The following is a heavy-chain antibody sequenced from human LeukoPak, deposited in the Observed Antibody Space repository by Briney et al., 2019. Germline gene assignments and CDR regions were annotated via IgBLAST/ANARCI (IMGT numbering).Heavy chain of an antibody. Sequence: PSETLSLTCAVYGGSFSGYYWSWVRQPPGKGLEWIGEINHSGSTNHNPSLKSRVTISVDTSKNQFSLKLSSVTAADTAVYYCARGLVATIRARTWYYGMDVWGQGTTVTVSS. J-gene: IGHJ6*02. CDR1: GGSFSGYY. CDR2: INHSGST. D-gene: IGHD5-12*01. V-gene: IGHV4-34*01. CDR3: ARGLVATIRARTWYYGMDV.